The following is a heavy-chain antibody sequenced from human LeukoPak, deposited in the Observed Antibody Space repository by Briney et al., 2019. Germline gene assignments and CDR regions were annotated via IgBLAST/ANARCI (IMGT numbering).Heavy chain of an antibody. CDR2: INQDGSEK. J-gene: IGHJ4*02. Sequence: GSLRLSCAASGFTFSTYEMNWVRQAPGKGLEWVANINQDGSEKYYLDSAKGRFTISRDNARNSLYLQVNSLRAEDTAVYYCAKGFYCSSSTCLDYWGQGTLVTVSS. CDR1: GFTFSTYE. V-gene: IGHV3-7*03. D-gene: IGHD2-2*01. CDR3: AKGFYCSSSTCLDY.